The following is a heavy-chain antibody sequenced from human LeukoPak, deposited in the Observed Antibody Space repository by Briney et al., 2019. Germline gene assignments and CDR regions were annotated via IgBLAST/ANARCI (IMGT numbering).Heavy chain of an antibody. D-gene: IGHD2-21*01. J-gene: IGHJ3*02. CDR1: GFTFSTYS. Sequence: GGSLRPSCVASGFTFSTYSINWIRQAPGKGLEWISYITSDSSAMSYADSVKGRFTISRDNAKNSLYLHMNSLSDEDTAMYFCVRDLLWAFDIWGQGTMVTVSS. CDR3: VRDLLWAFDI. CDR2: ITSDSSAM. V-gene: IGHV3-48*02.